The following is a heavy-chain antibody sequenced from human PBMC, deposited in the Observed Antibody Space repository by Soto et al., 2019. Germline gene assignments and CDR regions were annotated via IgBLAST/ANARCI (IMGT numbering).Heavy chain of an antibody. CDR2: IYWDDDK. Sequence: QITLKESGPTLVKPTETLTLTCTFSGFSLSTTDRVGVGWIRQPPGKALEWLANIYWDDDKRYSPSLESRLTLNHDTSKKHVILRMPNMDPADTGTYFCAHRMGQPTTGDYFDFWGQGTLVTVSS. D-gene: IGHD5-12*01. V-gene: IGHV2-5*02. CDR1: GFSLSTTDRVG. CDR3: AHRMGQPTTGDYFDF. J-gene: IGHJ4*02.